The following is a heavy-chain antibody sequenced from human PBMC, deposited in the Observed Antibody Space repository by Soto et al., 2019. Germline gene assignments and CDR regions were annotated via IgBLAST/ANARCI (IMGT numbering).Heavy chain of an antibody. CDR3: AGGTGGDYGDY. V-gene: IGHV1-18*01. Sequence: QVQLVQSGAEVKKPGASVRVSCKASGYTFTNYGISWVRQAPGQGLEWMGWISAYNGNTNYAQKLQGRVTMTTDTATNTAYMELRCLRSDDTAVYYCAGGTGGDYGDYWGQGTLVTVSS. J-gene: IGHJ4*02. D-gene: IGHD3-16*01. CDR1: GYTFTNYG. CDR2: ISAYNGNT.